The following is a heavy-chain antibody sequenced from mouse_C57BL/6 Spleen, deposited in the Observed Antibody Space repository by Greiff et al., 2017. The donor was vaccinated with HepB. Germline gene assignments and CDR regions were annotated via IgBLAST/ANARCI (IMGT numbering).Heavy chain of an antibody. D-gene: IGHD2-1*01. CDR1: GYAFSSYW. V-gene: IGHV1-80*01. CDR3: ARSEYGNYEGYAMDY. Sequence: QVQLQQSGAELVKPGASVKISCKASGYAFSSYWMNWVKQRPGKGLEWIGQIYPGDGDTNYNGKFKGKATLTADKSSSTAYMQLSSLTSEDSAVYFCARSEYGNYEGYAMDYWGQGTSVTVSS. CDR2: IYPGDGDT. J-gene: IGHJ4*01.